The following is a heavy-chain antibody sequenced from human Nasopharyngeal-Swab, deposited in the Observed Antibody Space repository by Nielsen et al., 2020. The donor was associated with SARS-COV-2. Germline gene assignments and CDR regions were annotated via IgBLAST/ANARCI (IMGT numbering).Heavy chain of an antibody. Sequence: GESLKISCAASVFTFSSYAMSWVRQAPGKGLEWVSGISGSGGSTYYADSVKGRFTISRDNAKNTLSLQMNSLTPADTAVYFCVRGPVEGATGYFQFWGQGTLVTVSS. J-gene: IGHJ1*01. D-gene: IGHD1-26*01. CDR2: ISGSGGST. CDR3: VRGPVEGATGYFQF. CDR1: VFTFSSYA. V-gene: IGHV3-23*01.